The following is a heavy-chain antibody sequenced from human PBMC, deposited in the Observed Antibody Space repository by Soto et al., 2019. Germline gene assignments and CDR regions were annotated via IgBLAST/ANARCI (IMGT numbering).Heavy chain of an antibody. V-gene: IGHV1-18*01. D-gene: IGHD1-26*01. CDR1: GYTFISYG. Sequence: ASVKVSCKASGYTFISYGISWVRQAPGQGLEWMGWISAYNGNTNYAQKLQDRVTMTTDTSTSTAYMELRSLRSDDTAVYYCARDRGQWELLNYYGMDVWGQGTTVTVSS. CDR2: ISAYNGNT. CDR3: ARDRGQWELLNYYGMDV. J-gene: IGHJ6*02.